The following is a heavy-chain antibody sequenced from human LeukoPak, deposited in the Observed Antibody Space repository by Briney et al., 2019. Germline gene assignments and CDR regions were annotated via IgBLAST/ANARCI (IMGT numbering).Heavy chain of an antibody. CDR2: INPSGGST. CDR3: ARFPNTAMVMGLEYYYYGMDV. CDR1: GYTFTSYY. D-gene: IGHD5-18*01. J-gene: IGHJ6*02. V-gene: IGHV1-46*01. Sequence: RRASVKVSCKASGYTFTSYYMHWVRQAPGQGLEWMGIINPSGGSTSYAQKFQGRVTMTRDTSTSTVYMELSSLRSEDTAVYYCARFPNTAMVMGLEYYYYGMDVWGQGTTVTVSS.